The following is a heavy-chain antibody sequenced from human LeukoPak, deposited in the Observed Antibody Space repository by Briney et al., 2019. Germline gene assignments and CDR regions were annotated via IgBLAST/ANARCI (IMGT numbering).Heavy chain of an antibody. CDR2: ISSSGSTI. D-gene: IGHD6-13*01. CDR3: ASVIAAAGLSFDY. J-gene: IGHJ4*02. CDR1: GFIFSDYY. V-gene: IGHV3-11*04. Sequence: GGSLRLSCAASGFIFSDYYMSWIRQAPGKGLEWVSYISSSGSTIYYADSVKGRFTISRDNAKNSLYLQMNSLRAEDTAVYYCASVIAAAGLSFDYWGQGTLVTVSS.